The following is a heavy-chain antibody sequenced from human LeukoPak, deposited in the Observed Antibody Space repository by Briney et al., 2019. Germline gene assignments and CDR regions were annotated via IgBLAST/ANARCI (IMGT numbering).Heavy chain of an antibody. D-gene: IGHD3-16*01. CDR1: GGSISSYY. Sequence: PSETLSLTCTVSGGSISSYYWSWIRQPPGKGLEWIGYIYYSGSTNYNPSLKSRVTISVDTSKNQFSLKLSSVTAADTAVYYCARGWGIMEPVGYWGQGTLVTVSS. J-gene: IGHJ4*02. CDR2: IYYSGST. V-gene: IGHV4-59*01. CDR3: ARGWGIMEPVGY.